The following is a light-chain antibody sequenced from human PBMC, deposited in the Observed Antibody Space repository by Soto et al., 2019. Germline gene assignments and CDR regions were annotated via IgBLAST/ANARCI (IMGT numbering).Light chain of an antibody. Sequence: QSVLTQPASVSGSPGQSITISCTGTSSDVGAYDFVSWYQHYPGKAPKLVTFDVTHRPPGISARLSGSKSANTASLTISGLQAEDEAFYYCSSYTTRSTLVFGGGTKLTVL. CDR3: SSYTTRSTLV. V-gene: IGLV2-14*01. CDR2: DVT. CDR1: SSDVGAYDF. J-gene: IGLJ2*01.